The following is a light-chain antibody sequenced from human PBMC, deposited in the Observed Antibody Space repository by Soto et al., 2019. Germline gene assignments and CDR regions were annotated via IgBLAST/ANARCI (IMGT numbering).Light chain of an antibody. J-gene: IGKJ1*01. Sequence: ENVLTQSPGTLSLSPGERATLSCRASQSVSSYLAWYQQKPGQAPRLLMYGASNRATGIPDRFRGSGSGTDFTLTISRLEPEDFAVYYCQQYGESPPWTFGQGTKVDIK. CDR3: QQYGESPPWT. CDR1: QSVSSY. CDR2: GAS. V-gene: IGKV3-20*01.